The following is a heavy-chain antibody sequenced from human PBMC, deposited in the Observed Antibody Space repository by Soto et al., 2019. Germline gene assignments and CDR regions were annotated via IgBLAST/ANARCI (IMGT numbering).Heavy chain of an antibody. V-gene: IGHV2-5*02. D-gene: IGHD2-8*01. CDR1: GFSLTTAGVG. J-gene: IGHJ4*02. Sequence: GAALVNPTRTLRLACTFSGFSLTTAGVGVACIRQPPGKALEWLALIYWDDGKRYSPSPSLKNRLTITKDTSKNQVVLTMANMDPMDTATYYCAHRPYNGGSRPFDFWGQGTLVTVSS. CDR3: AHRPYNGGSRPFDF. CDR2: IYWDDGK.